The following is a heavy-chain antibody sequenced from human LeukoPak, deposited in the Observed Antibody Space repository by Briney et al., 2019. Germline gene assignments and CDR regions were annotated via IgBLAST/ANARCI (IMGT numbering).Heavy chain of an antibody. J-gene: IGHJ6*03. V-gene: IGHV1-2*02. CDR2: INPNSGGT. CDR3: AIGRVVPAAKYYYYYYYMDV. CDR1: GYTFTDYY. Sequence: ASVKVSCKASGYTFTDYYMLWVRQAPGQGPEWMGWINPNSGGTNYAQNFKGRVTMTRDTSISTAYMELSSLRSEDTAVYYCAIGRVVPAAKYYYYYYYMDVWGKGTTVTVSS. D-gene: IGHD2-2*01.